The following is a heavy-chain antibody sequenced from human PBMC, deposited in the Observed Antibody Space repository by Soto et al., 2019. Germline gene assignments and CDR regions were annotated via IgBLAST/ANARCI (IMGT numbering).Heavy chain of an antibody. D-gene: IGHD2-2*01. Sequence: PGGSLRLSCAASGFTVSSNYMSWVRQAPGKGLEWVSVIYSGGSTYYADSVKGRFTISRDNSKNTLYLQMNSLRAEDTAVYYCCSRSSTSSAYYYYYCMDVWGKGTTVTVSS. J-gene: IGHJ6*03. V-gene: IGHV3-66*01. CDR3: CSRSSTSSAYYYYYCMDV. CDR1: GFTVSSNY. CDR2: IYSGGST.